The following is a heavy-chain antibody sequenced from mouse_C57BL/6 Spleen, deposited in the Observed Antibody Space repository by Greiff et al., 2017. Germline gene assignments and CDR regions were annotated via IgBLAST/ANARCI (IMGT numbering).Heavy chain of an antibody. Sequence: VKLQQPGAELVRPGSSVKLSCKASGYTFTSYWMHWVKQRPIQGLEWIGNIDPSDSETHYNQKFKDKATLTVDKSSSTAYMQLSSLTSEDSAVYYCARSSYDGYYDDWGQGTTLTVSS. V-gene: IGHV1-52*01. D-gene: IGHD2-3*01. CDR1: GYTFTSYW. CDR3: ARSSYDGYYDD. J-gene: IGHJ2*01. CDR2: IDPSDSET.